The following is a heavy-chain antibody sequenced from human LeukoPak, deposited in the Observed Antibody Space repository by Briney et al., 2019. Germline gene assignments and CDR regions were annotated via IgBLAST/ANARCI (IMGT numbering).Heavy chain of an antibody. CDR2: IIPIFGTA. V-gene: IGHV1-69*13. J-gene: IGHJ5*02. Sequence: SVKVSCKASGGTFSSYAISWVRQAPGQGLEWMGGIIPIFGTANYAQKFQGRVTITADESTSTAYMELSSLRSEDTAVYYCARGDSAIAQDWFDPWGQGTLVTVSS. CDR3: ARGDSAIAQDWFDP. CDR1: GGTFSSYA. D-gene: IGHD2-21*01.